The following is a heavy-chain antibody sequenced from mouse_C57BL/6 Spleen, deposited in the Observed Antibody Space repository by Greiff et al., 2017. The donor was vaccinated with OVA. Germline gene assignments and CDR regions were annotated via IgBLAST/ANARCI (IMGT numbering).Heavy chain of an antibody. V-gene: IGHV3-6*01. D-gene: IGHD2-3*01. CDR2: ISYDGSN. J-gene: IGHJ2*01. CDR1: GYSITSGYY. Sequence: DVKLQESGPGLVKPSQSLSLTCSVTGYSITSGYYWNWIRQFPGNKLEWMGYISYDGSNNYNPSLKNRISITRDTSKNQFFLKLNSVTTEDTATYYCARREDDGYYFDYWGQGTTLTVSS. CDR3: ARREDDGYYFDY.